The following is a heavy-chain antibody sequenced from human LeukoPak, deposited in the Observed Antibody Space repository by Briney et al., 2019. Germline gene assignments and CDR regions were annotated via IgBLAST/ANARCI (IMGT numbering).Heavy chain of an antibody. J-gene: IGHJ4*02. CDR3: ARTYSGYDFYDY. CDR2: IYYSGST. D-gene: IGHD5-12*01. V-gene: IGHV4-39*07. CDR1: GGSISSSSYY. Sequence: SETLSPTCTVSGGSISSSSYYWGWIRQPPGKGLEWIGSIYYSGSTYYNPSLKSRVTISVDTSKNQFSLKLSSVTAADTAVYYRARTYSGYDFYDYWGQGTLVTVSS.